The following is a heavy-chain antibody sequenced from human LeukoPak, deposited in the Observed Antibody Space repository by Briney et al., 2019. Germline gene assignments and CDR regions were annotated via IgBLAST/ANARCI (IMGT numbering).Heavy chain of an antibody. CDR2: IIPILGTA. D-gene: IGHD3-22*01. CDR1: GGTFSSYA. Sequence: ASVKVSCKASGGTFSSYAFSWVRQAPGQGLEWMGGIIPILGTANYAQKFQGRVTITADESTSTAYMELSSLRSEDTAVYYCARGSSIVVVITPEYYFDYWGQGTLVTVSS. J-gene: IGHJ4*02. CDR3: ARGSSIVVVITPEYYFDY. V-gene: IGHV1-69*13.